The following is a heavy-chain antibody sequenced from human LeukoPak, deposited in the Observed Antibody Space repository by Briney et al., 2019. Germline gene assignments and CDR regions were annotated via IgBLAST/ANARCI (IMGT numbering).Heavy chain of an antibody. J-gene: IGHJ4*02. CDR2: INPNSGGT. D-gene: IGHD3-22*01. CDR1: GYTFTGYY. CDR3: ARGGDYDPFDY. Sequence: ASVTVSCKASGYTFTGYYMHWVRQAPGPGLEWMGWINPNSGGTNYAQKSQGRVTMTRDTSISTAYMELSRLRSDDTAVYYCARGGDYDPFDYWGQGTLVTVSS. V-gene: IGHV1-2*02.